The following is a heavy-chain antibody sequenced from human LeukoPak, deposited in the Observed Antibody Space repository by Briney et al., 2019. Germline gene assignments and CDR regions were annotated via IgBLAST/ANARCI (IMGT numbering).Heavy chain of an antibody. CDR3: ARGVVFGYYAETQFDY. Sequence: GGSLRLSCAASGFTFSSYAMHWVRQAPGKGLEWVAVISYDGSNKYYADSVKGRFTISRDNSKNTLYLQMNSLRAEDTAVYYCARGVVFGYYAETQFDYWGQGTLVTVSS. J-gene: IGHJ4*02. CDR1: GFTFSSYA. D-gene: IGHD3-22*01. CDR2: ISYDGSNK. V-gene: IGHV3-30*04.